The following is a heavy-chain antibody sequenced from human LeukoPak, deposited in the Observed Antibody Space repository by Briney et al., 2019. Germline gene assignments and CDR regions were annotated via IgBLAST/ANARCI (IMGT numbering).Heavy chain of an antibody. CDR2: IYHSGRT. Sequence: PSETLSLTCTVSGYSISSGYYWGWIRQPPGKGLEWIGIIYHSGRTDYNPSLKSRVTISVDTSKNQFSLKLSSVTAADTAVYYCARAYYYDSSGYLFDYWGQGTLVTVSS. D-gene: IGHD3-22*01. CDR1: GYSISSGYY. J-gene: IGHJ4*02. V-gene: IGHV4-38-2*02. CDR3: ARAYYYDSSGYLFDY.